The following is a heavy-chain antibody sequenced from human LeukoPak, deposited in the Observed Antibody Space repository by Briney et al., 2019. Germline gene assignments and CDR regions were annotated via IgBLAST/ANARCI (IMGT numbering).Heavy chain of an antibody. J-gene: IGHJ4*02. D-gene: IGHD1-26*01. Sequence: GGSLRLSCAASGFSFNSYWMTWVRQAPGKGLEWVANIKQDGSEKYYVDSVKGRFTISRDNAKNSLYLQMNSLRAEDTAMYYCASRLPRGSSFDYWGEGTLVTVSS. V-gene: IGHV3-7*01. CDR2: IKQDGSEK. CDR3: ASRLPRGSSFDY. CDR1: GFSFNSYW.